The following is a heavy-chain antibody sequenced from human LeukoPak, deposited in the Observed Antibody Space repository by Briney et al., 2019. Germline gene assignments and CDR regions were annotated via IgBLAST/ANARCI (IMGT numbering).Heavy chain of an antibody. CDR1: GFTFNSYE. V-gene: IGHV3-48*03. D-gene: IGHD4-23*01. J-gene: IGHJ4*02. CDR2: ISSGGGTT. Sequence: PGGSLRLSCAASGFTFNSYEITWVRQAPGKGLEWVSYISSGGGTTYYADSVKGRFTMSRDNARNSLYLQMNSLRADDTAVYYCATVGRSKVGGYWGQGILVTVSS. CDR3: ATVGRSKVGGY.